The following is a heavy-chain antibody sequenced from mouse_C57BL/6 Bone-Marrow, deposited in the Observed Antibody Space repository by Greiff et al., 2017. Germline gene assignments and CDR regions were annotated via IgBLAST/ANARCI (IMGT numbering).Heavy chain of an antibody. Sequence: EVHLVESGEGLVKPGGSLKLSCAASGFTFSSYAMSWVRQTPEKRLEWVAYISSGGGYIYYADTVQGRFTIARDNARSTLYLKMSSLKSEDTAMYYCTRDRCTTTLGAMDYWGQGTSVTVSS. CDR2: ISSGGGYI. J-gene: IGHJ4*01. V-gene: IGHV5-9-1*02. CDR1: GFTFSSYA. CDR3: TRDRCTTTLGAMDY. D-gene: IGHD1-1*01.